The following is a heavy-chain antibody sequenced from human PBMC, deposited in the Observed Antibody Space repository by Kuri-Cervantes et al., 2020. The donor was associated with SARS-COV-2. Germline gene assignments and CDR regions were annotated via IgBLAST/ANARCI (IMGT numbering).Heavy chain of an antibody. CDR1: GGSISSYY. CDR2: IYYSGST. J-gene: IGHJ4*02. D-gene: IGHD2-2*01. CDR3: ARGGVVVPAAVIFFDY. Sequence: GSLRLSCTVSGGSISSYYWSWIRQPPGKGLEWIGYIYYSGSTNYNPALKSRVTISVDTSKNQFSLKLSSVTAADTAVYYCARGGVVVPAAVIFFDYWGQGTLVTVSS. V-gene: IGHV4-59*01.